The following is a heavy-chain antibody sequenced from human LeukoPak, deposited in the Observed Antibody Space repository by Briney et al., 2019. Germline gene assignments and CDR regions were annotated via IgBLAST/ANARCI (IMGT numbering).Heavy chain of an antibody. CDR2: IYYSGST. D-gene: IGHD1-26*01. CDR3: AGQRGGSYYPFVY. CDR1: GGSISSYY. J-gene: IGHJ4*02. V-gene: IGHV4-59*08. Sequence: KPSETLSLTCTVSGGSISSYYWSWIRQPPGKGLEWIGYIYYSGSTNYNPSLKSRVTISVDTSKNQFSLKLSSVTAADTAVYYCAGQRGGSYYPFVYWGQGTLVTVSS.